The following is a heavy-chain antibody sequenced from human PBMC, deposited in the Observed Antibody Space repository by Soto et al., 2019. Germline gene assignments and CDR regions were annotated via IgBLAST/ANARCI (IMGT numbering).Heavy chain of an antibody. J-gene: IGHJ3*02. Sequence: EVQLVESGGGLVKPGGSLRLSGAASGFTFSSYSMNWVRQAPGKGLEWVSSISSSSSYIYYADSVKGRFTISRDNAKNSLYLQMNSLRAEDTAVYYCARDSSSGWIDAFDIWGQGTMVTVSS. V-gene: IGHV3-21*01. D-gene: IGHD6-19*01. CDR2: ISSSSSYI. CDR3: ARDSSSGWIDAFDI. CDR1: GFTFSSYS.